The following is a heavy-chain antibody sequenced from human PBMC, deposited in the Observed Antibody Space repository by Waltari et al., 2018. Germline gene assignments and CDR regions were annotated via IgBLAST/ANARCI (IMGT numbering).Heavy chain of an antibody. CDR1: GYTFTNFG. Sequence: QVQLVQSGAEVKKPGASVKVSCKASGYTFTNFGINWVRQAPGQGLEWVGWVSPYNGNAEYPQKFQDKVTMTTDTSTKTAFLELRSLRSDDTAVYYCARGGGPRTVVALTFDLWGQGTLVTVSS. CDR3: ARGGGPRTVVALTFDL. V-gene: IGHV1-18*01. CDR2: VSPYNGNA. D-gene: IGHD3-22*01. J-gene: IGHJ4*02.